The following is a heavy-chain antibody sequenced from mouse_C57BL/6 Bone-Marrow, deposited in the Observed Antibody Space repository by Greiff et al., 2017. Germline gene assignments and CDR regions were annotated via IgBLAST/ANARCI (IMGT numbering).Heavy chain of an antibody. CDR3: ARSGYGNYVSYAMDY. J-gene: IGHJ4*01. V-gene: IGHV1-78*01. D-gene: IGHD2-1*01. CDR2: ISPRDGST. Sequence: QVQLKESDAELVKPGASVKISCKVSGYTFTDHTIHWMKQRPEQGLEWIGYISPRDGSTKYNEKFKGKATLTAHKSSSTAYMQLSSLTSEDSAVYFCARSGYGNYVSYAMDYWGQGTLVTVSA. CDR1: GYTFTDHT.